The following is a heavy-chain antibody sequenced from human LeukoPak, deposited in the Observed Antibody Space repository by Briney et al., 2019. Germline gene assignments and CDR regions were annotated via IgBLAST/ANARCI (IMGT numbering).Heavy chain of an antibody. Sequence: GGSLRLSCAASGFTFSSYGMHWVRQAPGKGLEWVAFIRYDGSNKYYAGSVKGRFTISRDNSKNTLYLQMNSLRAEDTAVYYCAKGASIVVVIYYFDYWGQGTLVTVSS. V-gene: IGHV3-30*02. J-gene: IGHJ4*02. D-gene: IGHD3-22*01. CDR1: GFTFSSYG. CDR2: IRYDGSNK. CDR3: AKGASIVVVIYYFDY.